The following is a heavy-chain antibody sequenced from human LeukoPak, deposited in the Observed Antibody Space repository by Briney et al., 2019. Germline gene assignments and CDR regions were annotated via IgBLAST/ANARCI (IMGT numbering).Heavy chain of an antibody. D-gene: IGHD3-22*01. Sequence: GGSLRLSCAASGFTFSSYSMNWIRQAPGKGLEWVSSISGSGEFIYYGDSVKGRVTISRDNGKSSLYLQMNSVRPEDMAVYYCARDDSHGYHFFDSWGRGTLVTVSS. J-gene: IGHJ4*02. CDR3: ARDDSHGYHFFDS. CDR1: GFTFSSYS. V-gene: IGHV3-21*01. CDR2: ISGSGEFI.